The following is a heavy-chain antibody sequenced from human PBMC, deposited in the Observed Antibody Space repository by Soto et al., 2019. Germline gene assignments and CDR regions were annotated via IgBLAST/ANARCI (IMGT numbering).Heavy chain of an antibody. CDR1: GGSISTVGHY. D-gene: IGHD1-1*01. CDR2: IYHTGST. V-gene: IGHV4-31*03. CDR3: ARATGTLRSRNCDY. Sequence: SETLSLTCSVSGGSISTVGHYWTWIRQAPGKGLEWIGSIYHTGSTYYSKSLRSRLTMSVDTSKSQFSLRLSSVTAADTAVYYCARATGTLRSRNCDYWGQGSLVTVS. J-gene: IGHJ4*02.